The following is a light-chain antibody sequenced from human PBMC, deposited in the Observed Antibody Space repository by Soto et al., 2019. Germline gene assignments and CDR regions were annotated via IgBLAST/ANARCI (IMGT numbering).Light chain of an antibody. J-gene: IGLJ1*01. CDR3: AAWDDSLNGYV. V-gene: IGLV1-44*01. CDR2: SND. CDR1: SSNIGTNA. Sequence: QSVLTQPPSASGTPGQRVTFSCSGSSSNIGTNAVSWYQQLPGAAPKLLIKSNDQRPSGVPDRFSGSKSGASASLAIRGLQSGDEADYYCAAWDDSLNGYVFGTGTKVTVL.